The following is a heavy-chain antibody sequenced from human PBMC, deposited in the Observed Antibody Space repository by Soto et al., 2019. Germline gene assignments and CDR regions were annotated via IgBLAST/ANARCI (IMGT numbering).Heavy chain of an antibody. CDR1: GYTFTSYG. Sequence: ASVKVSCKASGYTFTSYGISWVRQAPGQGLEWMGWISAYNGNTNYAQKLQGRVTMTTDTSTSTAYMELRSLRSDDTAVYYCARDRLGDSSGYYPYDYWGQGTLVTVSS. J-gene: IGHJ4*02. CDR3: ARDRLGDSSGYYPYDY. CDR2: ISAYNGNT. D-gene: IGHD3-22*01. V-gene: IGHV1-18*01.